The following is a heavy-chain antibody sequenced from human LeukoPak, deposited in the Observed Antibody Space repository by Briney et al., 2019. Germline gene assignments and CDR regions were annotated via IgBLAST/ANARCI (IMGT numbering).Heavy chain of an antibody. J-gene: IGHJ4*02. Sequence: GGSLRLSCAASGFTFSSYWMNWVRQAPGKGLEWVAVIWYVGNNKYYADSVKGRFTISRDNSKNTLYLQMNSLRAEDTAVYYCVRDPYEAYWGQGTLVTVSS. D-gene: IGHD5-12*01. CDR2: IWYVGNNK. CDR3: VRDPYEAY. CDR1: GFTFSSYW. V-gene: IGHV3-33*08.